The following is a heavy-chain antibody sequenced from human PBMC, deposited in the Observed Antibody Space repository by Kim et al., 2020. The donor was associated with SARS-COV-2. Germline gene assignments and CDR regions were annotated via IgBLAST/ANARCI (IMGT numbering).Heavy chain of an antibody. CDR3: TATIKNTYYYYGMGV. CDR1: GFTFSNAW. J-gene: IGHJ6*02. D-gene: IGHD5-12*01. Sequence: GGSLRLSCAASGFTFSNAWMSWVRQAPGKGLEWVGRIKSKTDGGTTDYAAPVKGRFTISRDDSKNTLYLQMNSLKTEDTAVYYCTATIKNTYYYYGMGVWGQGTTVTVSS. V-gene: IGHV3-15*01. CDR2: IKSKTDGGTT.